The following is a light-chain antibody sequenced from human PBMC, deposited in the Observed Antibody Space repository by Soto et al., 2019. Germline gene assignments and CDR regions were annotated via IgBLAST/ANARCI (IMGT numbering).Light chain of an antibody. CDR2: EVS. V-gene: IGLV2-8*01. Sequence: QSALTQPPSASGSPGQSVTISCTGTSSDVGGYNYVSWYQQHPGKAPKLMIYEVSKRPSGVPDRFSGSKSGNTASLTVSGLQAEDEADYYCSSSWGVFGGGTKLTVL. CDR1: SSDVGGYNY. J-gene: IGLJ3*02. CDR3: SSSWGV.